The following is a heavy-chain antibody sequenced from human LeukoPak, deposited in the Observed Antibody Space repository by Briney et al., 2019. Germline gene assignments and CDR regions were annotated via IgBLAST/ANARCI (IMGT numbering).Heavy chain of an antibody. CDR1: GFTFSSYS. CDR2: ISSSSSTI. Sequence: GGSLRLSCAASGFTFSSYSMHWVRHAPGKGLEWVSYISSSSSTIYYADSVKGRFTISRDNAKNSLYLQMNSLRAEDTAVYFCARNYYDSSGYYQGSYWGQGALVTVSS. CDR3: ARNYYDSSGYYQGSY. V-gene: IGHV3-48*04. D-gene: IGHD3-22*01. J-gene: IGHJ4*02.